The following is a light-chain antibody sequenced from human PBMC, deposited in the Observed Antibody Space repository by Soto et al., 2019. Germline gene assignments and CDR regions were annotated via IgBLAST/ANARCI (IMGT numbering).Light chain of an antibody. CDR1: QTVNY. CDR3: QQRGTWPPLT. Sequence: IVLTQSPATLSLSPGESATLSCRASQTVNYLAWYQQKPGQAPRLLIYDASIRATGIPARFSGSGSGTDFTLAISSLAPEDFAVYYCQQRGTWPPLTFGGGTKVEIK. CDR2: DAS. J-gene: IGKJ4*01. V-gene: IGKV3-11*01.